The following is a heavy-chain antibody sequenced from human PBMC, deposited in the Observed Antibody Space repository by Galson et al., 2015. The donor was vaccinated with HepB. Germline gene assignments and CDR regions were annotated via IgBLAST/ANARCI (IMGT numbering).Heavy chain of an antibody. J-gene: IGHJ6*02. CDR2: ISAYNGNT. CDR3: AREGDGAVAGTGGWWGYYYYGMDV. CDR1: GYTFTSYG. D-gene: IGHD6-19*01. Sequence: SVKVSCKASGYTFTSYGISWVRQAPGQGLEWMGWISAYNGNTNYAQKLQGRVTMTTDTSTSTAYMELRSLRSDDTAVYYCAREGDGAVAGTGGWWGYYYYGMDVWGQGTTVTVSS. V-gene: IGHV1-18*04.